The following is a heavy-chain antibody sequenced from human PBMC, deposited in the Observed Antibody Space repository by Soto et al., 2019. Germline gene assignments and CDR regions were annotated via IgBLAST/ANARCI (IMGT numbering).Heavy chain of an antibody. Sequence: QVQLEQSGAEVKKPGSSVKVSCKASGGTFRTSAISWVRQAPGQGLGWMGGIMPIFRTPDYAQKFQGRVIITADEFTGTAYMELSGLRSDDTAVYYWARDKDRPQLGGNYYYILDVWGQGTTITVSS. J-gene: IGHJ6*02. CDR3: ARDKDRPQLGGNYYYILDV. CDR2: IMPIFRTP. CDR1: GGTFRTSA. D-gene: IGHD3-3*02. V-gene: IGHV1-69*12.